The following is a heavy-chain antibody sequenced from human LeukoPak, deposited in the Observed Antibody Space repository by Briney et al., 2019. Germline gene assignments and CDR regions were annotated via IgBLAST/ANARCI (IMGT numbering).Heavy chain of an antibody. J-gene: IGHJ4*02. D-gene: IGHD4-17*01. CDR3: ARVGGDRVAY. CDR2: MYNNGNT. CDR1: GLTVSSKD. V-gene: IGHV3-53*01. Sequence: GGSLRLSCAASGLTVSSKDMSWVRQAPGKGLEWVSVMYNNGNTHYADSVKGRFTISRDNAMNTLYLQMNSLRPEDTAVYYCARVGGDRVAYWGQGTLVTVSS.